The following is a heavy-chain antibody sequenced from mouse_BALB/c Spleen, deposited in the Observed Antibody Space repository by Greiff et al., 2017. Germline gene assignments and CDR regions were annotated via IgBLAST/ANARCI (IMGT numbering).Heavy chain of an antibody. J-gene: IGHJ3*01. Sequence: EVQLVESGGGLVKPGGSLKLSCAASGFTFSSYAMSWVRQTPEKRLEWVATISDGGSYTYYPDSVKGRFTISRDNAKNNLYLQMSSLKSEDTAMYYCARDGLDYAWFAYWGQGTLVTVSA. V-gene: IGHV5-4*01. CDR3: ARDGLDYAWFAY. CDR1: GFTFSSYA. CDR2: ISDGGSYT. D-gene: IGHD2-4*01.